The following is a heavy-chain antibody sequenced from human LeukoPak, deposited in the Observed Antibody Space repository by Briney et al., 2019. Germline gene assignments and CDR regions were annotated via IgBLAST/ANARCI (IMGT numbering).Heavy chain of an antibody. D-gene: IGHD3-3*01. CDR1: GGSISSGDYY. J-gene: IGHJ5*02. V-gene: IGHV4-30-4*08. Sequence: PSETLSLTCTVSGGSISSGDYYWSWLRQTPGTGLEWFGYIYYSGSTYYNPSLKSRVTISVDTSKNQFSLTLSSVTAADTAVYYCARGTYYDFWSGYTNWFDPWGQGTLVTVSS. CDR3: ARGTYYDFWSGYTNWFDP. CDR2: IYYSGST.